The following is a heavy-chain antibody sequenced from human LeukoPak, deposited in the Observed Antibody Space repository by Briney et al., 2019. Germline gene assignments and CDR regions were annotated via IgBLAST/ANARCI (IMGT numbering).Heavy chain of an antibody. CDR2: IYYSRST. Sequence: KPSETLSLTCTVSGGSISTYYWSWIRQPPGKGLEWIGYIYYSRSTNYNPSLKSRVTISVDTSKNQFSLKLSSVTAADTAVYYCARKGYCSSTSCYGVPYFDYWGQGTLVTVSS. CDR1: GGSISTYY. D-gene: IGHD2-2*01. J-gene: IGHJ4*02. V-gene: IGHV4-59*01. CDR3: ARKGYCSSTSCYGVPYFDY.